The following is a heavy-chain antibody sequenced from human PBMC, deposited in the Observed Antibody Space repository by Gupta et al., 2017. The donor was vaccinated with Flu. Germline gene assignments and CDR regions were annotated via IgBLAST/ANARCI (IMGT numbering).Heavy chain of an antibody. Sequence: EVQLLESGGGSVPPWGSLRPSWVVSGITFINSSMGWVRQAPGKGPEWVSYITRDYLTFYSDPVKSRFTISRDNAKNSLFLQVDSLRDEDTGVYYCARGMCDTECSRARYFDLWGRGTLLTVSS. CDR2: ITRDYLT. V-gene: IGHV3-48*02. D-gene: IGHD3-10*02. CDR3: ARGMCDTECSRARYFDL. CDR1: GITFINSS. J-gene: IGHJ2*01.